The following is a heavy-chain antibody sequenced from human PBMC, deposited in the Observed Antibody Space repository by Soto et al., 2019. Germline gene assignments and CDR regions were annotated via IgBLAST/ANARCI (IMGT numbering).Heavy chain of an antibody. D-gene: IGHD3-10*01. CDR2: IDYGEST. Sequence: QVLVQESGPGLVKPSQTLTLSCTVSGGSVDSGNHYWNWIRQPPGKGLEWIGYIDYGESTYYNPSLKGRATKSVDTAQRRFSLRLTSVTAANTAVYYCARGMGSAMSTGIFDHWGQGTLVTVSS. CDR1: GGSVDSGNHY. V-gene: IGHV4-30-4*01. J-gene: IGHJ4*02. CDR3: ARGMGSAMSTGIFDH.